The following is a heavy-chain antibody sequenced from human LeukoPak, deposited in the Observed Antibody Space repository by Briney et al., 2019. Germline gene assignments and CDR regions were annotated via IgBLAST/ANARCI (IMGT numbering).Heavy chain of an antibody. CDR2: IIHNGSR. V-gene: IGHV4-34*01. D-gene: IGHD2-15*01. J-gene: IGHJ1*01. CDR1: GDSFSGYY. CDR3: VRGFCRGDSCYSAEYFQH. Sequence: SETLSLTCDVYGDSFSGYYWTWIRETPEKGLEWIGEIIHNGSRSVNPSLESRVTISVDTSKNQFSLKLTSVTAADTSVYYCVRGFCRGDSCYSAEYFQHWGQGTLVTVSS.